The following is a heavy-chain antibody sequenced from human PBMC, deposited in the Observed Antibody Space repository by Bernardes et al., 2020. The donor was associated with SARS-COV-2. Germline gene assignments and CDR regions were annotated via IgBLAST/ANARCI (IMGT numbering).Heavy chain of an antibody. J-gene: IGHJ4*02. CDR2: IYYSGST. V-gene: IGHV4-59*08. Sequence: ATLSLTCTVSGGSISSYYWSWIRQPPGKGLEWIGYIYYSGSTNYNPSLKSRVTISVDTSKNQFSLKLSSVTAADTAVYYCARINMVRGVPLDYWGQGTLVTVSS. D-gene: IGHD3-10*01. CDR3: ARINMVRGVPLDY. CDR1: GGSISSYY.